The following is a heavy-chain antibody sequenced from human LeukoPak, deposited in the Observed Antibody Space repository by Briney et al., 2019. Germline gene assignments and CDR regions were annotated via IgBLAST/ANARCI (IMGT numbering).Heavy chain of an antibody. CDR3: ARQGQNYDFWSGYYTLGKVEIDY. CDR1: GYTFTSYG. J-gene: IGHJ4*02. Sequence: ASVKVSCKASGYTFTSYGISWVRQAPGQGLEWMGWISAYNGNTNYAQKLQGRVTMTTDTSTSTAYMELRSLRSDDTAVYYCARQGQNYDFWSGYYTLGKVEIDYWGQGTLVTVSS. CDR2: ISAYNGNT. V-gene: IGHV1-18*01. D-gene: IGHD3-3*01.